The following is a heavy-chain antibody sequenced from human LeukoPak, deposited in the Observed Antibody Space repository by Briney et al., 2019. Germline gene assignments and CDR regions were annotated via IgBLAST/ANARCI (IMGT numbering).Heavy chain of an antibody. CDR3: ARDRGTYSSSWYPPWGHYYYYYMDV. J-gene: IGHJ6*03. Sequence: GGSLRLSCAASGFTFSSYWMSWVRQAPGKGLEWGANIKQDGSEKYYVDSVKGRFTISRDNAKNSLYLQMNSLRAEDTAVYYCARDRGTYSSSWYPPWGHYYYYYMDVWGKGTTVTISS. CDR1: GFTFSSYW. D-gene: IGHD6-13*01. CDR2: IKQDGSEK. V-gene: IGHV3-7*01.